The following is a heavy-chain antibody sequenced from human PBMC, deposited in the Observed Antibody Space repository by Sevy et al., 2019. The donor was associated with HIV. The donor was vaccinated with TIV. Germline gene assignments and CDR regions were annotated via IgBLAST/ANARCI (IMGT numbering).Heavy chain of an antibody. V-gene: IGHV4-39*01. CDR3: ARLASGYSGYEIG. CDR2: IYYSGST. CDR1: GGSISSSSYY. Sequence: SETLSLTCTVSGGSISSSSYYWGWIRQPPGKGLEWFGSIYYSGSTYYNPSLKSRVTISVDTSKNQFSLKLSSVTAADTAVYYCARLASGYSGYEIGWGQGTLVTVSS. D-gene: IGHD5-12*01. J-gene: IGHJ4*02.